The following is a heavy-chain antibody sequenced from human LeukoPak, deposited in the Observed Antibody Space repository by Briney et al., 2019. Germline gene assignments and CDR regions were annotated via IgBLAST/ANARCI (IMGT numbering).Heavy chain of an antibody. V-gene: IGHV1-2*02. Sequence: ASVKVSCKASGYTFTGYYMHWVRQAPGQGLEWMGWINPNSGGTNYAQKFQGRVTMTRDTSISTAYMELSRLRSDDTAVYYCARVGSSSWSAAYFQHWGQGTLVTVSS. CDR3: ARVGSSSWSAAYFQH. CDR1: GYTFTGYY. D-gene: IGHD6-13*01. CDR2: INPNSGGT. J-gene: IGHJ1*01.